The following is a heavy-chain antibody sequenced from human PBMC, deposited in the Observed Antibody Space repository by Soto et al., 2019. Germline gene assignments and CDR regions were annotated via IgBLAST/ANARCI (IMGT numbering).Heavy chain of an antibody. D-gene: IGHD3-22*01. V-gene: IGHV3-23*01. J-gene: IGHJ3*02. CDR1: GFTFSSYA. Sequence: PGGSLRLSCAASGFTFSSYAMSWVRQAPGKGLGWVSAISGSGGSTYYADSVKGRFTISRDNSKNTLYLQMNSLRAEDTAVYYCAKYHYYDSSGYSPNGAFDIWGQGTMVTVSS. CDR3: AKYHYYDSSGYSPNGAFDI. CDR2: ISGSGGST.